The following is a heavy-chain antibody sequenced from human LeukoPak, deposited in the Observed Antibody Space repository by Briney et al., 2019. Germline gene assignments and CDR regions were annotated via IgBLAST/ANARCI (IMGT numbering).Heavy chain of an antibody. J-gene: IGHJ1*01. V-gene: IGHV3-74*01. CDR3: ARSELGYSYGYFQR. CDR1: GFTFSSYW. Sequence: GGSLRLSCAASGFTFSSYWMHWVRQAPGRGLVWVSRINSDGSSTSYADSVKGRFTISRDKAKTTLYLQMNSLRAEDTAVYYCARSELGYSYGYFQRWGQGTLVTVSS. D-gene: IGHD5-18*01. CDR2: INSDGSST.